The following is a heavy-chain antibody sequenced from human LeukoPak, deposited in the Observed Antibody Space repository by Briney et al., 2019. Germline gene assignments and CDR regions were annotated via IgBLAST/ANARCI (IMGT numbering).Heavy chain of an antibody. V-gene: IGHV1-18*04. CDR3: ARAPRGYSYGYLDF. CDR2: ISGYNCNT. D-gene: IGHD5-18*01. Sequence: ASVKVSCKASGYTFTSYVISWVRQAPGQGLAWMGWISGYNCNTNYAQKVQGRVNMTTDTSTSTAYMELRSLRSDDRAVYYCARAPRGYSYGYLDFWGQGSLVTVSS. J-gene: IGHJ4*02. CDR1: GYTFTSYV.